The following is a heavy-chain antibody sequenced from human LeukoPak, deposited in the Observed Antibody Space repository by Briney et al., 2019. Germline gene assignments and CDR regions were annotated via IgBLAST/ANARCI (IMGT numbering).Heavy chain of an antibody. Sequence: ASVKVSCKASGYTFTSYAMHWVRQAPGQRLEWVGWINAGNGNTKYSQEFQGRVTITRDTSASTAYMELSSLRSEDMAVYYCAREHPYGGALDYWGQGTLVTVSS. CDR1: GYTFTSYA. J-gene: IGHJ4*02. V-gene: IGHV1-3*03. CDR2: INAGNGNT. D-gene: IGHD3-16*01. CDR3: AREHPYGGALDY.